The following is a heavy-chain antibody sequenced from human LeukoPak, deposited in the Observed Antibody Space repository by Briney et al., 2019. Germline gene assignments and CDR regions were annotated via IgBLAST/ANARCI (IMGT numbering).Heavy chain of an antibody. Sequence: GGSLRLSCAASGFTFSSYWMHWVRQAPGKGLVWVSRINTDGSSTSYADSVKGRFTISRDNAKNTLYLQMNSLRAEDTAVYYCARARYDFWSGYLNLFDYWGQGTLVTVSS. CDR2: INTDGSST. CDR1: GFTFSSYW. J-gene: IGHJ4*02. V-gene: IGHV3-74*01. D-gene: IGHD3-3*01. CDR3: ARARYDFWSGYLNLFDY.